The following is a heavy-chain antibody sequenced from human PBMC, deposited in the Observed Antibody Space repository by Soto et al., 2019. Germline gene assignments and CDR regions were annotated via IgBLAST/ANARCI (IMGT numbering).Heavy chain of an antibody. CDR1: GFTFSHYA. D-gene: IGHD1-26*01. Sequence: QVQLVESGGGVVQPGRSLRLSCAASGFTFSHYAMHWVRQAPGKGLEWVALMSYDGSNEYYADSVKGRFTISIDNSKNTLYLQMNSLRAEDTAVYYCAKDGSHNFDYLGQGTLVTVSS. CDR2: MSYDGSNE. J-gene: IGHJ4*02. CDR3: AKDGSHNFDY. V-gene: IGHV3-30*18.